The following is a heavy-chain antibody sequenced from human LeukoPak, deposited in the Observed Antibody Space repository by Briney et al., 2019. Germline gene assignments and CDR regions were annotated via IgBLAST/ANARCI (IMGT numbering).Heavy chain of an antibody. J-gene: IGHJ4*02. D-gene: IGHD1-26*01. CDR1: GGSISSYY. V-gene: IGHV4-59*08. CDR2: IYYSGST. Sequence: SETLSLTCTVSGGSISSYYWSWIRQPPGKGLEWIGYIYYSGSTNYNPSLKSRVTMSVDTSTNQFSLKMTSVTAADTAVYYCARGRVGATAPDYWGQGTLVTVSS. CDR3: ARGRVGATAPDY.